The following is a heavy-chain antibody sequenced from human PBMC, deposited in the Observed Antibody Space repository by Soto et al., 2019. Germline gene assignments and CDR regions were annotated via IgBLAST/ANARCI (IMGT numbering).Heavy chain of an antibody. J-gene: IGHJ6*02. Sequence: GESLKISCKGAGYSFTDYWIGWVRQMPGKGLEWMGIIYPGDSGARYSPSFQGQVSISADKSVNTAYLQWGSLKASDTAMYYCARQTTGWFGMDVWGQGTTVTSP. CDR2: IYPGDSGA. D-gene: IGHD6-19*01. CDR3: ARQTTGWFGMDV. V-gene: IGHV5-51*01. CDR1: GYSFTDYW.